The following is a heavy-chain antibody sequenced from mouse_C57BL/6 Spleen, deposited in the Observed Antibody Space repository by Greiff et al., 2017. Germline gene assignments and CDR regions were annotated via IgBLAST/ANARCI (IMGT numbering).Heavy chain of an antibody. Sequence: VQLKESGPVLVKPGASVKMSCKASGYTFTDYYMNWVKQSHGKSLEWIGVINPYNGGTSYKQKFKGKATLTVDKSSSTAYMELNSLTSEDSAVYYCARSVGDYSNYRWAMDYWGQGTSVTVSS. J-gene: IGHJ4*01. CDR2: INPYNGGT. D-gene: IGHD2-5*01. CDR3: ARSVGDYSNYRWAMDY. V-gene: IGHV1-19*01. CDR1: GYTFTDYY.